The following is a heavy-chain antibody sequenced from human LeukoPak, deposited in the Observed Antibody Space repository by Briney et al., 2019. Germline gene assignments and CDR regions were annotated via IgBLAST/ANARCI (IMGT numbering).Heavy chain of an antibody. CDR3: ARAFYSSSWAPRDF. J-gene: IGHJ4*02. V-gene: IGHV3-48*01. CDR1: GFTFRTYR. D-gene: IGHD6-13*01. CDR2: ISSDSRNI. Sequence: PGGSLRLSCVASGFTFRTYRMHWVRQAPGKGLEWVSYISSDSRNIYYADSVKGRFTISRDNAKNSLFLHMNSLRSEDTAVYYCARAFYSSSWAPRDFWGQGTLLTVSS.